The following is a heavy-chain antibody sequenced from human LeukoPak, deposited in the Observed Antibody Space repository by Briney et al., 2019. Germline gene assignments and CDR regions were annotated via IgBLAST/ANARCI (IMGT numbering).Heavy chain of an antibody. CDR1: GFTFRSYG. CDR3: ARDGGVLRYFDWLLYPHLDY. CDR2: IRYDGNNK. D-gene: IGHD3-9*01. Sequence: GGSLRLSCAASGFTFRSYGMHWVRQAPGKGLEWVAFIRYDGNNKYYADSVKGRFTISRDNSKNTVYLQMNSLRAEDTAVYYCARDGGVLRYFDWLLYPHLDYWGQGTLVTVSS. V-gene: IGHV3-30*02. J-gene: IGHJ4*02.